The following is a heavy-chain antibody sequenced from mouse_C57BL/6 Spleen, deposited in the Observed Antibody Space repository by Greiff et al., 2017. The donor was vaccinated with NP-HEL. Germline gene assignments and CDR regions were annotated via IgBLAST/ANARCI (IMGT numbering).Heavy chain of an antibody. CDR3: TRGDYDYGGYY. Sequence: VQLQQSGAELVRPGASVTLSCKASGYTFTDYEMHWVKQTPVHGLEWIGAIDPETGGTAYNQKFKGKAILTADKSSSTAYMELRSLTSEDSAVYYCTRGDYDYGGYYWGQGTSVTVSS. J-gene: IGHJ4*01. CDR1: GYTFTDYE. D-gene: IGHD2-4*01. V-gene: IGHV1-15*01. CDR2: IDPETGGT.